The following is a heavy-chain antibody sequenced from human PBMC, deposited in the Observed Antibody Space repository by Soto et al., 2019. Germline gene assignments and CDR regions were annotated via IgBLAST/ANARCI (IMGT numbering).Heavy chain of an antibody. CDR2: IYYSGST. CDR1: GGSISRGGYY. CDR3: AGQYYDSSGYSGVYLY. V-gene: IGHV4-31*03. J-gene: IGHJ4*02. D-gene: IGHD3-22*01. Sequence: PSETLSLTCTVSGGSISRGGYYWSCIRQHPGKGLERIGYIYYSGSTYYNPSLKSRVTISVDTSKNQFSLKLSSVTAADTAVYYCAGQYYDSSGYSGVYLYWGQGTLVTVSS.